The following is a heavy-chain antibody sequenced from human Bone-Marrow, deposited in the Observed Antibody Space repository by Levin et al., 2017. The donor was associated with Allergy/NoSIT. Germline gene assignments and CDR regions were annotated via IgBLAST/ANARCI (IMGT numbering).Heavy chain of an antibody. D-gene: IGHD4-23*01. CDR1: GGSISSGGYS. Sequence: SETLSLTCAVSGGSISSGGYSWSWIRQPPGKGLEWIGYIYHSGSTYYNPSLKSRVTISVDRSKNQFSLKLSSVTAADTAVYYCARGVVTLGWFDPWGQGTLVTVSS. J-gene: IGHJ5*02. V-gene: IGHV4-30-2*01. CDR3: ARGVVTLGWFDP. CDR2: IYHSGST.